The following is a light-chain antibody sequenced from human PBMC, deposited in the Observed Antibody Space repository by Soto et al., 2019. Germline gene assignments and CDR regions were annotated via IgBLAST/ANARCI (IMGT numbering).Light chain of an antibody. CDR3: EKYNSAPPT. CDR1: QGIFNY. Sequence: DIQMTQSPSSLSASVGDRVTITCRASQGIFNYLAWYQQRPGGVPRLLIYAASTLQSGVPSRFSGSGSETDFTLTISNLQPEDVATYYCEKYNSAPPTFGQGTKVEV. CDR2: AAS. V-gene: IGKV1-27*01. J-gene: IGKJ1*01.